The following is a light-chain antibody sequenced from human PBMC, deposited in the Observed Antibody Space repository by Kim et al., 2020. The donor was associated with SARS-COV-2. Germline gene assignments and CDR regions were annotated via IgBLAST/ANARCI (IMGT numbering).Light chain of an antibody. J-gene: IGKJ2*02. Sequence: LSPRESATLSCRASQSVSSSYLAWYQQKPGQAPRLLIYGASSRATGIPDMFSGSGSGTDFTLTISRLEPEDFAVYYCQQYGSSPSTFGQGTKLDI. V-gene: IGKV3-20*01. CDR1: QSVSSSY. CDR2: GAS. CDR3: QQYGSSPST.